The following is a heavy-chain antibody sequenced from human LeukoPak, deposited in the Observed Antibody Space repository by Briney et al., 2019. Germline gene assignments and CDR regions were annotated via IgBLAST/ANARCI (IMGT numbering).Heavy chain of an antibody. CDR1: GGAFSSYA. Sequence: ASVKVSCKASGGAFSSYAISWVRQAPARGLEWMGGIIPIFGTANYAQKFQGRVTITADESTSTAYMELSSLRSEDTAVYYCAREALRMVRGVIIPYYFDYWGQGTLVTVSS. V-gene: IGHV1-69*01. CDR3: AREALRMVRGVIIPYYFDY. D-gene: IGHD3-10*01. J-gene: IGHJ4*02. CDR2: IIPIFGTA.